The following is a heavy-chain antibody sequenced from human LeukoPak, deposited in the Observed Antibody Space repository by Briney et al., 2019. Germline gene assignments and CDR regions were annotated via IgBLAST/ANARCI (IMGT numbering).Heavy chain of an antibody. D-gene: IGHD3-3*01. CDR3: ARSSPNCDCWSGFDGYFDY. J-gene: IGHJ4*02. Sequence: PSETLSLTCTVSGGSISSSSYYWGWIRQPPGKGLEWIGSIYYSGSTYYNPSLKSRVTISVDTSKNQFSLKLSSVTAADTAVYYCARSSPNCDCWSGFDGYFDYWGQGTLVTVSS. V-gene: IGHV4-39*01. CDR2: IYYSGST. CDR1: GGSISSSSYY.